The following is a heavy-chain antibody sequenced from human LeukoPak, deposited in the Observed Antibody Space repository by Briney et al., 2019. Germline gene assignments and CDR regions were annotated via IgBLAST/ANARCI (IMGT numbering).Heavy chain of an antibody. Sequence: GESLKISCKGSGYSFTSYWIGWVRQMPGKGLEWMGIIYRDDSDTRYSPSFRGQVTISADRSISTAYLQWSSLKASDTAMYYCARILTGHFTFDYWGQGTLVTVSS. V-gene: IGHV5-51*01. D-gene: IGHD3-9*01. J-gene: IGHJ4*02. CDR2: IYRDDSDT. CDR3: ARILTGHFTFDY. CDR1: GYSFTSYW.